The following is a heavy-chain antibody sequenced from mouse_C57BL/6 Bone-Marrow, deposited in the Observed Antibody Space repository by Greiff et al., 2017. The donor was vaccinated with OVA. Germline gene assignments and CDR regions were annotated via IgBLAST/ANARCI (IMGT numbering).Heavy chain of an antibody. CDR2: IDPANGNT. CDR1: GFNIKNTY. J-gene: IGHJ3*01. V-gene: IGHV14-3*01. CDR3: AVIYDGYQGFAY. D-gene: IGHD2-3*01. Sequence: VQLKESVAELVRPGASVKLSCTASGFNIKNTYMHWVKQRPEQGLEWIGRIDPANGNTKYAPKFQGKATITADTSSTTAYLQLSSLTSEDTAIYYCAVIYDGYQGFAYWGQGTLVTVSA.